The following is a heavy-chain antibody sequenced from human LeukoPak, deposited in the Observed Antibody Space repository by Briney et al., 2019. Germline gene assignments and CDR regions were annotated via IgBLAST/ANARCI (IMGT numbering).Heavy chain of an antibody. D-gene: IGHD4-11*01. CDR3: AKDFWEMTTVTGDY. CDR2: IRYDGSNK. CDR1: GFTFSSYG. V-gene: IGHV3-30*02. J-gene: IGHJ4*02. Sequence: GGSLRLSCAASGFTFSSYGMHWVRQAPGKGLEWVAFIRYDGSNKYYADSVKGRFTISRDNSKNTLYLQMNSLRAEDTAVYYCAKDFWEMTTVTGDYWGQGTLVTASS.